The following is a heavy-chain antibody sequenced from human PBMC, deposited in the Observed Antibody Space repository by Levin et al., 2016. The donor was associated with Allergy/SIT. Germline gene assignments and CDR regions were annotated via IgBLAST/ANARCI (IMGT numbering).Heavy chain of an antibody. J-gene: IGHJ4*02. V-gene: IGHV3-15*01. D-gene: IGHD6-19*01. Sequence: WIRQPPGKGLEWVGRIKSKTDGGTTDYAAPVKGRFTISRDDSKNTLYLQMNSLKTEDTAVYYCTTGSGWYRISNFYWGQGTLVTVSS. CDR3: TTGSGWYRISNFY. CDR2: IKSKTDGGTT.